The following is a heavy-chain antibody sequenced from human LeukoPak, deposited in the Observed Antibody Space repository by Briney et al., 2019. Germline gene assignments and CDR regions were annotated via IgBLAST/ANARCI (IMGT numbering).Heavy chain of an antibody. CDR1: EFTFSRYS. Sequence: PGGSLRLSCAASEFTFSRYSMNWVRRAPGKGLEWVANINQDGSEKYYVDSVKGRFTISRDNAKNSLYLQMNSLRAEDTAVYYCARHIAFHANLDYWGQGTLVTVSS. J-gene: IGHJ4*02. CDR2: INQDGSEK. V-gene: IGHV3-7*01. D-gene: IGHD3-3*02. CDR3: ARHIAFHANLDY.